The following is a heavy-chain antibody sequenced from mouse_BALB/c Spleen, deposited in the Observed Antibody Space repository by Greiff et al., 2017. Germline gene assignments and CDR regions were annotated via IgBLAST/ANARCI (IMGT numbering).Heavy chain of an antibody. V-gene: IGHV3-2*02. CDR2: ISYSGST. Sequence: EVKLQESGPGLVKPSQSLSLTCTVTGYSITSDYAWNWIRQFPGNKLEWMGYISYSGSTSYNPSLKSRISITRDTSKNQFFLQLNSVTTEDTATYYCATYYRYLYYFDYWGQGTTLTVSS. CDR1: GYSITSDYA. CDR3: ATYYRYLYYFDY. J-gene: IGHJ2*01. D-gene: IGHD2-14*01.